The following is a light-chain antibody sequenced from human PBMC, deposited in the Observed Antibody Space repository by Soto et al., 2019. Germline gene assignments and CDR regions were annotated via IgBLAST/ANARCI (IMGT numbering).Light chain of an antibody. CDR2: GAS. CDR1: QSINSRY. CDR3: QQFGSSPGFT. J-gene: IGKJ3*01. Sequence: EIVLTQSPGTLSLSPGERATLSCRASQSINSRYLGWYQQKPGQAPRLLIYGASSRATGIPDRFSGSGSGTDFTLTISRLEPEDFAVYYSQQFGSSPGFTFGPGTKVDIK. V-gene: IGKV3-20*01.